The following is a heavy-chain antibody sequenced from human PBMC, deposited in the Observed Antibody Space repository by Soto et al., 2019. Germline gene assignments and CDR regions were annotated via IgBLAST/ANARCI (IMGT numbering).Heavy chain of an antibody. V-gene: IGHV4-34*01. J-gene: IGHJ6*02. CDR3: ARRGAWSKDYYYYYGMDV. CDR2: INHSGST. CDR1: GGSFSGYY. Sequence: SETLSLTCAVYGGSFSGYYWSWIRQPPGKGLEWIGEINHSGSTNYNPSLKSRVTISVDTSKNQFSLKLSSVTAADTAVYYCARRGAWSKDYYYYYGMDVWGQGTTVTVSS. D-gene: IGHD2-8*02.